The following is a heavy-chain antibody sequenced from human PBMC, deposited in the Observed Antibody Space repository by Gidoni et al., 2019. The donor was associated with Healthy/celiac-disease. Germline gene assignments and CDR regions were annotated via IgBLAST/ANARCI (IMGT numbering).Heavy chain of an antibody. CDR1: GSTFTSYA. CDR2: INAGNGNT. J-gene: IGHJ4*02. CDR3: ARDWYYDFWSGYFPGDY. Sequence: QVQLVQSGAEVKKPGASVKVSCKASGSTFTSYAMHWVRQAPGQRLEWMGWINAGNGNTKYSQKFQGRVTITRDTSASTAYMELSSLRSEDTAVYYCARDWYYDFWSGYFPGDYWGQGTLVTVSS. D-gene: IGHD3-3*01. V-gene: IGHV1-3*01.